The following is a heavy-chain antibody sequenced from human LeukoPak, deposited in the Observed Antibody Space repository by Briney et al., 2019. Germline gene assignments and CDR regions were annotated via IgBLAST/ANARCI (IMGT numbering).Heavy chain of an antibody. V-gene: IGHV3-23*01. D-gene: IGHD3-22*01. CDR1: GFTFSSYA. CDR3: AKSYYYDSSGYYYVHYFDY. Sequence: GGSLRLSCAASGFTFSSYAMSWVRQAPGEGLEWVSAISGSGGSTYYADSVKGRFTISRDNSKNTLYLQMNSLRAEDTAVYYCAKSYYYDSSGYYYVHYFDYWGQGTLVTVSS. CDR2: ISGSGGST. J-gene: IGHJ4*02.